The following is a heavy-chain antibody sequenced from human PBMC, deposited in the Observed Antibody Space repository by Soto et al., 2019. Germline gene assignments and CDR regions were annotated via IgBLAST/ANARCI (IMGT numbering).Heavy chain of an antibody. Sequence: PGGSLRLSCAASGFTFSSYAMSWVRQAPGKGLEWVSAISGSGGSTYYADSVKGRFTISRDNSKNTLYLQMNSLRDEDTAVYYCARVSCCGLDHYYYMDVWGKGITVTVSS. CDR2: ISGSGGST. D-gene: IGHD1-1*01. V-gene: IGHV3-23*01. J-gene: IGHJ6*03. CDR1: GFTFSSYA. CDR3: ARVSCCGLDHYYYMDV.